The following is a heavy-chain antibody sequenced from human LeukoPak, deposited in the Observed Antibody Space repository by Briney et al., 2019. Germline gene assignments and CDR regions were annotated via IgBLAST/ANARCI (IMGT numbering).Heavy chain of an antibody. Sequence: SETLSLTCAVSGGSISSGNWWSWVRQPPGKGLEWIGEIYHTGSTNYNPSLKSRVTISLDKSKDQFSLKLSSVTAADTAVYYCAREGDSSSWIDYWGQGTLVTVSS. D-gene: IGHD6-13*01. CDR1: GGSISSGNW. V-gene: IGHV4-4*02. J-gene: IGHJ4*02. CDR2: IYHTGST. CDR3: AREGDSSSWIDY.